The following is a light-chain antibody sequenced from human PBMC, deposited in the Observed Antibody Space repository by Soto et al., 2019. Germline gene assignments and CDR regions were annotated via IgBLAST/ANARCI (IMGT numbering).Light chain of an antibody. CDR1: SSDVGSYNR. Sequence: QSALNQPPSVSGSPGQSVTISCTGTSSDVGSYNRVSWYKQPPGAAPKLVIYEVIHRPSGVPDRFSGSKSGNTASLTISGLQAEDEADFYCYSYTSSSTYVFGTGTKVTVL. CDR3: YSYTSSSTYV. J-gene: IGLJ1*01. V-gene: IGLV2-18*02. CDR2: EVI.